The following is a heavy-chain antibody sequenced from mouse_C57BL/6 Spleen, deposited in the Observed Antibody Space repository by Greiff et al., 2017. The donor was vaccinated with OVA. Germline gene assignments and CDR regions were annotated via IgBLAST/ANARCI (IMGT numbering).Heavy chain of an antibody. CDR1: GYTFTDYN. D-gene: IGHD2-2*01. V-gene: IGHV1-18*01. CDR3: ALYGYV. CDR2: INPNNGGT. J-gene: IGHJ3*01. Sequence: EVQLVESGPELVKPGASVKIPCKASGYTFTDYNMDWVKQSHGKSLEWIGDINPNNGGTIYNQKFKGKATLTVDKSSSTAYMELRSLTSEDTAVYYCALYGYVWGQGTLVTVSA.